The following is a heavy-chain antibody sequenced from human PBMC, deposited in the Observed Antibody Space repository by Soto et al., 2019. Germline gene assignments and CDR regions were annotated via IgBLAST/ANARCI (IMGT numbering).Heavy chain of an antibody. CDR1: GGSISSGGYY. Sequence: QVQLQESGPGLVKPSQTLSLTCTVSGGSISSGGYYWSWIRQHPGKGLEWIGYIYYSGSTYYNPSHKSRVTLSVDTSKNQFSLKLSSVTAADTAVYYCARWDYYHLAYGMDVWGQGTTVTVSS. D-gene: IGHD3-22*01. CDR3: ARWDYYHLAYGMDV. CDR2: IYYSGST. V-gene: IGHV4-31*03. J-gene: IGHJ6*02.